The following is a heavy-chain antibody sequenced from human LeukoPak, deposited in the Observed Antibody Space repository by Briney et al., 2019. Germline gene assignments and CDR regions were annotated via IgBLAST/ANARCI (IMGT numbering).Heavy chain of an antibody. Sequence: ASVKVSCKASGYTFTSYGISWVRQAPGQGLEWMGWISAYNGNTNYAQKLQGRVTMTTDTSTSTAYMELRSLRSDVTAVYYCAKAYYYDSSGYFPFDYWGQGTLVTVSS. J-gene: IGHJ4*02. CDR1: GYTFTSYG. D-gene: IGHD3-22*01. CDR2: ISAYNGNT. V-gene: IGHV1-18*01. CDR3: AKAYYYDSSGYFPFDY.